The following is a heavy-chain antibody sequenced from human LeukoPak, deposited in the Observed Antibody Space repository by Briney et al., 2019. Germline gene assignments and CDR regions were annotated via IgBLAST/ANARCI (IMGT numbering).Heavy chain of an antibody. J-gene: IGHJ4*02. CDR2: IYYSGNT. CDR1: GGSISSGGYY. D-gene: IGHD5-12*01. V-gene: IGHV4-31*03. CDR3: AREYSGYDRTDY. Sequence: SQTLSLTCTVSGGSISSGGYYWSWIRQHPGKGLEWIGYIYYSGNTYYNPSLKSRVTISVDTSKNQFSLRLSSVTAADTAVYYCAREYSGYDRTDYWGQRTLVTVSS.